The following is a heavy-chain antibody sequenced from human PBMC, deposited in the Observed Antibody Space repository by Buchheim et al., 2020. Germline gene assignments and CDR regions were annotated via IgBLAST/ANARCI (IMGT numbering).Heavy chain of an antibody. CDR1: GFTFSSYG. D-gene: IGHD5-12*01. CDR2: ISYDGSNK. J-gene: IGHJ6*02. CDR3: AKGEDIVATIDYYGMDV. V-gene: IGHV3-30*18. Sequence: QVQLVESGGGVVQPGRSLRLSCAASGFTFSSYGMHWVRQAPGKGLEWVAVISYDGSNKYYADSVKGRFTISRDNSKNTLYLQMNSLRAEDTAVYYCAKGEDIVATIDYYGMDVWGQGTT.